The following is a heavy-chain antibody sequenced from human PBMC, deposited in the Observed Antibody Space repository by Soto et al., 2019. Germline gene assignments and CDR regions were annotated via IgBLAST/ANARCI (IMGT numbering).Heavy chain of an antibody. CDR1: GVTFISYA. CDR3: AKAFTGTRWGAFDI. V-gene: IGHV3-23*01. J-gene: IGHJ3*02. CDR2: ISGSGGSA. D-gene: IGHD3-9*01. Sequence: PGGSLRLSCAASGVTFISYAMSWVRQAPGKGLEWVSVISGSGGSAYYADSVKGRFTISRDNSKNTLYPQMNSLRAEDTAVYYCAKAFTGTRWGAFDIWGQGTMVTVSS.